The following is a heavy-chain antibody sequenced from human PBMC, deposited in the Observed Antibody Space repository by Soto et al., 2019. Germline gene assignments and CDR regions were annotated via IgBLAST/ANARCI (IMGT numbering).Heavy chain of an antibody. Sequence: QLQLQESGPGLVKSSETLSLTCTVSGGSISSSSYYWGWIRQPPGKGLEWIGSIYYSGSTYFNSSLQSRVAKSVDPSKNRFSLKLSSVTAADTAVYYCARHLRKGSSVFRGVDCWGQGTLVSVSS. CDR3: ARHLRKGSSVFRGVDC. D-gene: IGHD3-10*01. J-gene: IGHJ4*02. CDR1: GGSISSSSYY. V-gene: IGHV4-39*01. CDR2: IYYSGST.